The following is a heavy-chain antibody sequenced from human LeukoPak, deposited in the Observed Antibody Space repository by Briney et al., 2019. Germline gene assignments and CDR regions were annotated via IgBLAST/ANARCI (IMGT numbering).Heavy chain of an antibody. D-gene: IGHD2-21*01. Sequence: ASVKVSCKASGGTFSSYAISWVRQAPGQGLEWMGRIIPILGIANYAQKLQGRVTITADKSTSTAYMELSSLRSEDTAVYYCAREPVVVIAIRSAFDIWGQGTMVTVSS. CDR2: IIPILGIA. J-gene: IGHJ3*02. CDR1: GGTFSSYA. V-gene: IGHV1-69*04. CDR3: AREPVVVIAIRSAFDI.